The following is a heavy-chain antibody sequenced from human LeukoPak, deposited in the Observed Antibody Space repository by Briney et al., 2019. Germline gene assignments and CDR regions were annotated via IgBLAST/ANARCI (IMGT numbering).Heavy chain of an antibody. CDR2: IYPGDSDT. J-gene: IGHJ4*02. D-gene: IGHD3-16*02. Sequence: GESLKMSCKGSGYSFTSYWIGWVRQMPGKGLEWMGIIYPGDSDTRYSPSFQGQVTISADKSISTAYLQWSSLKASDTAMYYCARPGGLRLGELSVLRYWGQGTLVTVSS. CDR1: GYSFTSYW. CDR3: ARPGGLRLGELSVLRY. V-gene: IGHV5-51*01.